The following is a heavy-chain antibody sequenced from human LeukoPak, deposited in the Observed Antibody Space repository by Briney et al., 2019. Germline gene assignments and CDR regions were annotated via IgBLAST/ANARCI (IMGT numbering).Heavy chain of an antibody. V-gene: IGHV1-46*03. CDR3: ARDNRGYSYGSFDY. CDR2: INPSAGST. CDR1: GGTFSSYA. D-gene: IGHD5-18*01. Sequence: ASVKVSCKASGGTFSSYAISWVRRAPGQGLEWMGIINPSAGSTSFAQKFQGRVTMTRDTSTSTVYMELSSLRSEDTAVYYCARDNRGYSYGSFDYWGQGTLVTVSS. J-gene: IGHJ4*02.